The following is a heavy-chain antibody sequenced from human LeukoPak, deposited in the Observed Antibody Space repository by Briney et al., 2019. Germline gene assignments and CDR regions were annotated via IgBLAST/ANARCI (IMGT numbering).Heavy chain of an antibody. CDR2: INHSGST. V-gene: IGHV4-34*01. CDR1: GGSFSGYY. D-gene: IGHD1-26*01. J-gene: IGHJ5*02. Sequence: SETLSLTCAVYGGSFSGYYWSWIRQPPGKGLEWIGEINHSGSTNYNPSLKSRVTISVDTSKNQFSLKLSSVTAADTAVYYCARDRNLYYSPFDPWGQGTLVTVSS. CDR3: ARDRNLYYSPFDP.